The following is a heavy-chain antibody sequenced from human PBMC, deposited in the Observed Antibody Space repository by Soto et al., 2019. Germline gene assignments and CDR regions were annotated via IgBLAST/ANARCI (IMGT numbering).Heavy chain of an antibody. V-gene: IGHV3-23*01. CDR1: GLTFSTYV. J-gene: IGHJ4*02. Sequence: GGSLRLSCAASGLTFSTYVMSWVRQAPGKGLEWVSSIGGGGATFYADSVKGRFTISRDNSKNTMYLQMNSLRDDDMGIYYCATYTDGDYVPPYDYWGQGTLVTVSS. D-gene: IGHD4-17*01. CDR2: IGGGGAT. CDR3: ATYTDGDYVPPYDY.